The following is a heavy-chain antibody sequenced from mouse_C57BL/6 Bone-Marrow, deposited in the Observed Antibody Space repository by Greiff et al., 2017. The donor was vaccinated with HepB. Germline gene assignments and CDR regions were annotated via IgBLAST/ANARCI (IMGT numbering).Heavy chain of an antibody. V-gene: IGHV5-12*01. Sequence: EVQLVESGGGLVQPGGSLKLSCAASGFTFSDYYMYWVRQTPEKRLEWVAYISNGGGSTYYPDTVKGRFTISRDNAKNPLYLQMRRLKSEDTAMYYCARRSSFMDYWGQGTSVTVSS. CDR2: ISNGGGST. CDR3: ARRSSFMDY. D-gene: IGHD1-1*01. J-gene: IGHJ4*01. CDR1: GFTFSDYY.